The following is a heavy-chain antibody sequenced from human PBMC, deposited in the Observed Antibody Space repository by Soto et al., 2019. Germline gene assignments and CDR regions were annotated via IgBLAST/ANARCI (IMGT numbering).Heavy chain of an antibody. CDR1: GFTFSSYW. CDR2: INPDGSAT. CDR3: GRGGSDSPMAPGY. D-gene: IGHD5-18*01. V-gene: IGHV3-74*01. Sequence: PGGSLRLSCAASGFTFSSYWMHWVRQAPGKGLVWVSRINPDGSATNYADSVKCRFTISRDNAKNTLYLQMNSLRAEDTAVFYCGRGGSDSPMAPGYWGQGTLVTVSS. J-gene: IGHJ4*02.